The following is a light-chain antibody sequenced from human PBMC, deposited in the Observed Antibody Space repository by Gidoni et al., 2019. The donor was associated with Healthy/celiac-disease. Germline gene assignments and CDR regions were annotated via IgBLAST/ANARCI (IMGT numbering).Light chain of an antibody. CDR2: WAS. V-gene: IGKV4-1*01. CDR1: QSVLYSSNNKNY. CDR3: QQYYSTPPT. Sequence: DIVMTQSPDSLAVSLGERATINCKSSQSVLYSSNNKNYLAWYQQKPGQPPKLLIYWASTRESGVPDRFSDSGSGTDFTLTISSLKAEDVAVYYCQQYYSTPPTFGQGTKVEIK. J-gene: IGKJ1*01.